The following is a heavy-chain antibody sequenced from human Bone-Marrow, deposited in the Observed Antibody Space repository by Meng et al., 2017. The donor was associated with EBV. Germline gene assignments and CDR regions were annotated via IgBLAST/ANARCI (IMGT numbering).Heavy chain of an antibody. Sequence: RLQLRELGPDQWKPLETLFLTSRVSGESNSHRNYCWGWIRQPPGKGLEWIGSFCYSASTFYNPSLKSRVTISVDTSKNQFSLKLRSVTAADTAVYYCARPFPSWQSPRLDPFGAWGQGTLVTVSS. J-gene: IGHJ5*02. CDR2: FCYSAST. D-gene: IGHD6-19*01. CDR3: ARPFPSWQSPRLDPFGA. CDR1: GESNSHRNYC. V-gene: IGHV4-39*06.